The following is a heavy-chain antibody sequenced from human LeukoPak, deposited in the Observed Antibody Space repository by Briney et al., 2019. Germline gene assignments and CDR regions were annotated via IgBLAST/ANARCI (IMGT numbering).Heavy chain of an antibody. V-gene: IGHV3-21*01. J-gene: IGHJ5*01. CDR1: GFALRSYT. Sequence: TGGSLRLSCAASGFALRSYTVTWVRQAPGKGLEWVSSISSTSAYIYYAESVKGRFSISRDNVDNVVHLQMSSLRNEDTAFYYCARVAVAGPTGWFDSWGQGTLVTVSS. CDR2: ISSTSAYI. D-gene: IGHD6-19*01. CDR3: ARVAVAGPTGWFDS.